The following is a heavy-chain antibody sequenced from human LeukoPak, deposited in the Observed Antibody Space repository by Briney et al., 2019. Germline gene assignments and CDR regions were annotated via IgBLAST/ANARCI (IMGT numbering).Heavy chain of an antibody. CDR1: GFTFSSYW. CDR3: ARVNYYGSGSNYKHDY. Sequence: QPGGSLRLSCAASGFTFSSYWMHWVRQAPGKGLVWVSRINSDGSTTSYADSVKGRITISRDNAKNTLYLQMNSLRAEDTAVYYCARVNYYGSGSNYKHDYWGQGTLVTVSS. CDR2: INSDGSTT. D-gene: IGHD3-10*01. V-gene: IGHV3-74*01. J-gene: IGHJ4*02.